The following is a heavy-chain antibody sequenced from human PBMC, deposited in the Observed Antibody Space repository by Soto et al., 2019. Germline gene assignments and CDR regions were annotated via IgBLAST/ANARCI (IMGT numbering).Heavy chain of an antibody. V-gene: IGHV4-30-4*01. CDR1: GDSINNYEYY. Sequence: PSETLSLTCSVSGDSINNYEYYWTWIRQPPGEGLEWIGHIYYTGSTSYNPSLESRVSISLDTSRNQFSLKVNAVSAADSAVYYCARDRSNSPDLYDSWGQGTLVTVSS. CDR2: IYYTGST. D-gene: IGHD1-1*01. CDR3: ARDRSNSPDLYDS. J-gene: IGHJ4*02.